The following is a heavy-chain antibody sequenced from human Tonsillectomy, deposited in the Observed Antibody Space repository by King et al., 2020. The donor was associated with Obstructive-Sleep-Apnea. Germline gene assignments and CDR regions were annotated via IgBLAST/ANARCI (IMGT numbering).Heavy chain of an antibody. Sequence: VQLQESGPGLVKPSETLSLTCTVSGGSISSYYWSWIRQPPGKGLEYIGYISYSGSTTYNPSLKSRVTMSVDTSKNQFSLKLGSVTAADTAVYFCVRHDYSSGYFGVFDYWGQGTLVTVSS. V-gene: IGHV4-59*08. CDR1: GGSISSYY. CDR3: VRHDYSSGYFGVFDY. D-gene: IGHD3-22*01. J-gene: IGHJ4*02. CDR2: ISYSGST.